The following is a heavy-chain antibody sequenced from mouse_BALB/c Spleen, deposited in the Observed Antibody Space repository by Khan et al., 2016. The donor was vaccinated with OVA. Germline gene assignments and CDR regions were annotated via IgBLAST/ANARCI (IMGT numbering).Heavy chain of an antibody. Sequence: MQLEESGGDLVKPGGSLKLSCAASGFTFSTYGMSWVRQAPDKRLEWVATVSTGGSYTYYPDSVKGRFTISRDNAKNTLYLQRSGLRSEDTAMFYCTRLAYYYDSEGFAYWGQGTLVTVSA. CDR1: GFTFSTYG. V-gene: IGHV5-6*01. D-gene: IGHD1-1*01. J-gene: IGHJ3*01. CDR3: TRLAYYYDSEGFAY. CDR2: VSTGGSYT.